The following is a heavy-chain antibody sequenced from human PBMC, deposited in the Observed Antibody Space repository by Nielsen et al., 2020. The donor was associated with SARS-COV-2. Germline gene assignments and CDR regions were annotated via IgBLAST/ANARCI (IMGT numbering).Heavy chain of an antibody. CDR3: AKDVATVLAGMDV. CDR2: ISYDGSNK. Sequence: GGSLRLSCAASGFTFSSYGMHWVRQAPGKGLEWVAVISYDGSNKYYADSVKGRFTISRDNSKNTLYLQMNSLRAEDTAVYYCAKDVATVLAGMDVWGQGTTVTVSS. J-gene: IGHJ6*02. V-gene: IGHV3-30*18. D-gene: IGHD5-12*01. CDR1: GFTFSSYG.